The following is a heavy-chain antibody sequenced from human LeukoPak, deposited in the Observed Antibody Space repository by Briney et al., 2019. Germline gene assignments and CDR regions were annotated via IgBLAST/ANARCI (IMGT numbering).Heavy chain of an antibody. CDR2: ISSSSTYI. Sequence: KPGGSLRHSCEASGFSFSTYTMNWVRQAPGKGLEWVSSISSSSTYIYYADSVKGRFTISRGNAKNSLYLQMNSLRAEDTAVYYCARDGEFYYDRSSYWGQGSLVTVSS. J-gene: IGHJ4*02. CDR1: GFSFSTYT. CDR3: ARDGEFYYDRSSY. V-gene: IGHV3-21*04. D-gene: IGHD3-22*01.